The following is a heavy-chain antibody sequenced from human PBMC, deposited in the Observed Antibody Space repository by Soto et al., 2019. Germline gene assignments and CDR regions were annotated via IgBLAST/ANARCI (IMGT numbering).Heavy chain of an antibody. Sequence: PSWSLTLSFATSSLPFTTPFINCFRQAPGKVPEWVGRIKSKTDGGTPDFAAPVTGRFAISRDDSKSMVYLQMNSLKTEDTAVYYCATDSYFTLRLIRFDYWGLGSLV. CDR1: SLPFTTPF. CDR2: IKSKTDGGTP. D-gene: IGHD3-22*01. V-gene: IGHV3-15*07. J-gene: IGHJ4*01. CDR3: ATDSYFTLRLIRFDY.